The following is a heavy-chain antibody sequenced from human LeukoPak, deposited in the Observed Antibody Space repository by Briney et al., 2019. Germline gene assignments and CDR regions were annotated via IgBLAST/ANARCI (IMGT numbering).Heavy chain of an antibody. V-gene: IGHV4-38-2*02. CDR1: GYSISSGYY. Sequence: ASETLSLTCTVSGYSISSGYYWGWIRQPPGKGLEWIGSIYHSGSTYYNPSLKSRVTISVDTSKNQFSLKLSSVTAADTAVYYCAVGDSGDWNWFDPWGQGTLVTVSS. D-gene: IGHD3-10*01. J-gene: IGHJ5*02. CDR3: AVGDSGDWNWFDP. CDR2: IYHSGST.